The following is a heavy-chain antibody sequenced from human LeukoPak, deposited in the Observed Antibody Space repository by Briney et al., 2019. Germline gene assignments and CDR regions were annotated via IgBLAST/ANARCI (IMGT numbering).Heavy chain of an antibody. D-gene: IGHD3-16*01. CDR3: AKDMGRGELVSQD. CDR2: ISWDGGST. V-gene: IGHV3-43*01. Sequence: GGSLRLSCAASGFTFDDYTMHWVRQAPGKGLEWVSLISWDGGSTYYADSVKGRFTISRDNSKNSLYLQMNSLRTEDTALYYCAKDMGRGELVSQDWGRGTLVTVSS. J-gene: IGHJ4*02. CDR1: GFTFDDYT.